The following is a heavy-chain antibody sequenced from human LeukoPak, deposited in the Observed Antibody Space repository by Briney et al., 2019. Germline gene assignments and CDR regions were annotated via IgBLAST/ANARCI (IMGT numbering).Heavy chain of an antibody. D-gene: IGHD2-21*02. CDR1: GFTFSSYS. J-gene: IGHJ4*02. Sequence: GVSLRLSCAASGFTFSSYSMNWVPQAPGKGLEWVSSISSSSSYIYYADSVKGRFTISRDNAKNSLYLQMNSLRAEDTAVYYCARGPAYCGGDCYSVYWGQGTLVTVSS. CDR3: ARGPAYCGGDCYSVY. V-gene: IGHV3-21*01. CDR2: ISSSSSYI.